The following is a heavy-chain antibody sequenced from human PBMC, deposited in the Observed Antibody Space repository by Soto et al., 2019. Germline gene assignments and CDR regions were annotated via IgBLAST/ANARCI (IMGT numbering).Heavy chain of an antibody. D-gene: IGHD2-15*01. V-gene: IGHV3-33*01. CDR1: GFTFSSYG. CDR3: ARDIGYCSGGSCYYFDY. J-gene: IGHJ4*02. CDR2: IWYDGSNK. Sequence: QVQLVESGGGVVQPGRSLRLSCAASGFTFSSYGMHWVRQAPGKGLEWVAVIWYDGSNKYYADSVKGRFTISRDNSKNTLCLQMNSLRAEDTAVYYCARDIGYCSGGSCYYFDYWGQGTLVTVSS.